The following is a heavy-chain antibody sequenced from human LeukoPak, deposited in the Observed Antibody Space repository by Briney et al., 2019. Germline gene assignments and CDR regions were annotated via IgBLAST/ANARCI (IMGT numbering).Heavy chain of an antibody. V-gene: IGHV1-69*04. CDR2: IIPILGIA. Sequence: SVKVSCKASGGTFSSYAISWVRQAPGQGLEWMGRIIPILGIANYAQKFQGRVTITADKSTSTAYMELSSLRSEDKAVYYCGRPPPEMVATPFDYWGQGTLVTVSS. J-gene: IGHJ4*02. CDR1: GGTFSSYA. CDR3: GRPPPEMVATPFDY. D-gene: IGHD5-12*01.